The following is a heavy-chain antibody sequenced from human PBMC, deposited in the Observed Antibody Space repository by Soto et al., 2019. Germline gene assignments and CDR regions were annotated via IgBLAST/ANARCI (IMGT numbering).Heavy chain of an antibody. CDR3: ARGGSGHRGWASRMDD. D-gene: IGHD2-15*01. CDR2: IIPIFRTA. CDR1: GDTFSSYA. Sequence: VASVKVSCKASGDTFSSYAISWVRQAPGQGLEWMGGIIPIFRTANYAQKFQGRVTITADESTSTAYMELSSLRSEDEAVYYCARGGSGHRGWASRMDDWGQGITVT. V-gene: IGHV1-69*13. J-gene: IGHJ6*02.